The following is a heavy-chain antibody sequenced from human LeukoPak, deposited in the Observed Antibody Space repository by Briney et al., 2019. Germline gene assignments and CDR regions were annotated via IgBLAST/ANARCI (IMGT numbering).Heavy chain of an antibody. D-gene: IGHD3-22*01. V-gene: IGHV1-69*04. CDR1: GYTFTSYD. J-gene: IGHJ4*02. CDR3: AGTYYYDSSGLDY. Sequence: ASVKVSCKASGYTFTSYDINWVRQATGQGLEWMGRIIPILGIANYAQKFQGRVTITADKSTSTSYMELTSLRSEDTAMYYCAGTYYYDSSGLDYWGQGTLVTVSS. CDR2: IIPILGIA.